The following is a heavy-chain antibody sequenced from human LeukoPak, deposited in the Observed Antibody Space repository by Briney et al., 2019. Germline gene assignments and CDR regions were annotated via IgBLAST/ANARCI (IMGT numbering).Heavy chain of an antibody. J-gene: IGHJ4*02. CDR1: GYAFSGHF. CDR2: LNPNSGDT. CDR3: ARDSGVLGDPLDY. V-gene: IGHV1-2*06. Sequence: ASMKVSCKASGYAFSGHFRHWVRQAPGQELEWMGRLNPNSGDTNYAQKFQGRVTMTWDTSSSTSYMELSRLRSDDTAMYYCARDSGVLGDPLDYWGQGTLVTVSS. D-gene: IGHD3-16*01.